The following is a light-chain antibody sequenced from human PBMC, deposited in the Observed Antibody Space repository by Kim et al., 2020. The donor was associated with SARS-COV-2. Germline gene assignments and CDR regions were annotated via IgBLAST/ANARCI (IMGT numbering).Light chain of an antibody. CDR2: LGS. Sequence: PPSISCGSSQSLLKSDGSTYLHWYLPKPGQSPRLLIFLGSNRASGVPDRFTGSASGTDFTLKISRVEAEDVGVYYCIQGLQSPLAFGGGTKVDIK. CDR3: IQGLQSPLA. V-gene: IGKV2-28*01. J-gene: IGKJ4*01. CDR1: QSLLKSDGSTY.